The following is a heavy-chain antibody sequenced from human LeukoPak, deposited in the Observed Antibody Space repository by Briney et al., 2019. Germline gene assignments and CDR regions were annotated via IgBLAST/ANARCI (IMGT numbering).Heavy chain of an antibody. Sequence: ASVKVSCKVSEYTLTELSMHWVRQAPGEGLEWMGGFDPEDGETIYAQKFQGRVTMTEDTSTDTAYMELSSLRSEDTAVYYCATKSAVGWRTYYFDYWGQGTLVTVSS. J-gene: IGHJ4*02. CDR1: EYTLTELS. CDR3: ATKSAVGWRTYYFDY. D-gene: IGHD6-19*01. CDR2: FDPEDGET. V-gene: IGHV1-24*01.